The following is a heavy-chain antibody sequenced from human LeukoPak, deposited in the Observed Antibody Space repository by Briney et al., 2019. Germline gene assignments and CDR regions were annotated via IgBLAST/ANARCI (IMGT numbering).Heavy chain of an antibody. CDR2: IYHSGST. CDR3: ARHTRRRNSEFDP. J-gene: IGHJ5*02. V-gene: IGHV4-4*02. CDR1: GGSISSSNW. Sequence: SGTLSLTCAVSGGSISSSNWWSWVRQPPGKGLEWIGEIYHSGSTNYSPSLRSRVTISVDTSKNQFSLKLSSVTAADTAVYYCARHTRRRNSEFDPWGQGTLVTVSS. D-gene: IGHD1-14*01.